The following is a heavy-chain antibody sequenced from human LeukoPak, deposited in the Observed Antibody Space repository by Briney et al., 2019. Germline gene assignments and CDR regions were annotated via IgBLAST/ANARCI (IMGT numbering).Heavy chain of an antibody. J-gene: IGHJ4*02. CDR1: GFTFSSYG. D-gene: IGHD1-26*01. CDR3: ARDPVVGATQYDY. Sequence: GGSLRLSCAASGFTFSSYGMSWVRQAPGKGLEWVSAISGSGGSTYYADSVKGRFTISRDNSKNTLYLQMNSLRAEDTAVYYCARDPVVGATQYDYWGQGTLVTVSS. V-gene: IGHV3-23*01. CDR2: ISGSGGST.